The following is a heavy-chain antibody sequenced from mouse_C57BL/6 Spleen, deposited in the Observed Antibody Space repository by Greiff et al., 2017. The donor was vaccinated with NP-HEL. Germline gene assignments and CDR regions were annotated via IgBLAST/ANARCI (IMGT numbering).Heavy chain of an antibody. J-gene: IGHJ1*03. Sequence: ESGPGLVKPSQSLSLTCSVTGYSITSGYYWNWIRQLPGNKLEWMGYISYDGSNNYNPSLKNRISITRDTSKNQFFLKLNSVTTEDTATYYCARGDYDGYWYFDVWGTGTTVTVSS. D-gene: IGHD2-4*01. CDR1: GYSITSGYY. CDR3: ARGDYDGYWYFDV. CDR2: ISYDGSN. V-gene: IGHV3-6*01.